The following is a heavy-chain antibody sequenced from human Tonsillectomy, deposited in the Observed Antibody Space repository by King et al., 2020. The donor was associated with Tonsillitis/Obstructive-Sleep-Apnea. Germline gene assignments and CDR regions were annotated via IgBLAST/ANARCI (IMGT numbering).Heavy chain of an antibody. CDR2: IIPILGIT. Sequence: QLVQSGAEVKKPGSSVKVSCRASGGTFSSYAISWVRQAPGQGLEWMGGIIPILGITDYAQKFQGRVTITADKSTSTAFMELSSLRSEDTAVYYCARDIVMVVADTLSQGKGFDPWGQGTLVTVSS. D-gene: IGHD2-15*01. CDR3: ARDIVMVVADTLSQGKGFDP. V-gene: IGHV1-69*10. J-gene: IGHJ5*02. CDR1: GGTFSSYA.